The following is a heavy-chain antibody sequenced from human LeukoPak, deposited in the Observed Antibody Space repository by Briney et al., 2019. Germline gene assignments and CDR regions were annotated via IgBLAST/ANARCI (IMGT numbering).Heavy chain of an antibody. D-gene: IGHD3-3*01. CDR1: GFTFSSYA. J-gene: IGHJ4*02. CDR3: ARAPLEWLLSPLDY. V-gene: IGHV3-23*01. Sequence: GGSLRLSCAASGFTFSSYAMSWVRQAPGKGLEWVSAISGSGGSTYYADSVKGRFTISRDNSKNTLYLQMNSLRAEDTAVYYCARAPLEWLLSPLDYWGQGTLVTVSS. CDR2: ISGSGGST.